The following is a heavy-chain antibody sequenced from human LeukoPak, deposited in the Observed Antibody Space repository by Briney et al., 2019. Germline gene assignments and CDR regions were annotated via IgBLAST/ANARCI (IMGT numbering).Heavy chain of an antibody. CDR3: TTDSRGWFGELLG. J-gene: IGHJ4*02. V-gene: IGHV3-15*01. Sequence: GGSLRLSCAASGFTFSNAWMSWVRQAPGMGLEWVGRIKSKTDGGTTDYAAPVKGRFTISRDDSKNTLCLQMNSLKTEDTGVYYCTTDSRGWFGELLGWGQGTLVTVSS. CDR2: IKSKTDGGTT. CDR1: GFTFSNAW. D-gene: IGHD3-10*01.